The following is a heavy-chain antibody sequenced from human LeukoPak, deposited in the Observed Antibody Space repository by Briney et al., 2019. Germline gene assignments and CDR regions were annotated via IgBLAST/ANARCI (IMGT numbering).Heavy chain of an antibody. Sequence: ASVKVSCKASGYTFTSYGISWVRQAPGQGLEWMGWINPNSGGTNYAQKFQGRVTMTRDTSISTAYMELSRLRSDDTAVYYCARDYFLELGDYWGQGTLVTVSS. CDR3: ARDYFLELGDY. CDR2: INPNSGGT. J-gene: IGHJ4*02. CDR1: GYTFTSYG. V-gene: IGHV1-2*02. D-gene: IGHD2/OR15-2a*01.